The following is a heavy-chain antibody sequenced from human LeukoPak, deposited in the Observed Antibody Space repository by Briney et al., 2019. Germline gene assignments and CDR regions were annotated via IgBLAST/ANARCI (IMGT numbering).Heavy chain of an antibody. V-gene: IGHV3-9*01. CDR1: GFTFDDYA. J-gene: IGHJ4*02. CDR3: ARDKIAFGQLFDY. Sequence: PGGSLRLSCAASGFTFDDYAMHWVRQAPGKGLEWVSGISWNSGSIGYADSVKGRFTISRDNSNNTLFLQMNSLRAEDTALYYCARDKIAFGQLFDYWGQGTLVTVSS. D-gene: IGHD3-16*01. CDR2: ISWNSGSI.